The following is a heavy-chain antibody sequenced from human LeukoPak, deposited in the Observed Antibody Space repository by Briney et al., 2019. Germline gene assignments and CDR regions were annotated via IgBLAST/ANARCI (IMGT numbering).Heavy chain of an antibody. D-gene: IGHD6-13*01. CDR1: GFTFSSYS. CDR3: ARGYSSSWYAYRVTDMEYFQH. J-gene: IGHJ1*01. V-gene: IGHV3-21*01. CDR2: ISSSSSYI. Sequence: PGGSLRLSCAASGFTFSSYSMNWVRQAPGKGLEWVSSISSSSSYIYYADSVKGRFTISRDNSKNTLYLQMNSLRAEDTAVYCCARGYSSSWYAYRVTDMEYFQHWGQGTLVTVSS.